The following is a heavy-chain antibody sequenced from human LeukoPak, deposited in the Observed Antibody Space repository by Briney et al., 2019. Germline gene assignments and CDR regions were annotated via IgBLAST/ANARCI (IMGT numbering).Heavy chain of an antibody. Sequence: SGPTLVNPTQTLTLTCTFSGFSLKTPKMCVAWIRQPPGKGLEWIGSIYHSGSTYYNPSLRSRVTISVDTSKNQFSLKLSSVTAADTAVYYCARNNTRTVSRGSSRRRANAFDIWGQGTMVTVSS. CDR1: GFSLKTPKM. CDR2: IYHSGST. J-gene: IGHJ3*02. D-gene: IGHD6-13*01. CDR3: ARNNTRTVSRGSSRRRANAFDI. V-gene: IGHV4-38-2*02.